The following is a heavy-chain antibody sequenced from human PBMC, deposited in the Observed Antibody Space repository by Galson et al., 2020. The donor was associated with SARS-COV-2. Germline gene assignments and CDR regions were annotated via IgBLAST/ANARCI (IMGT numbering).Heavy chain of an antibody. Sequence: GGSLRLSCAASGFTFNKFAMHWVRQAPGKGLEWVALIRNDGSNKYHADSVKGRFTISRDNSKNTLYLQMNSLRTEDTAIYYCAKDIREFMADGDACDVWGQGTTVTVSS. CDR2: IRNDGSNK. CDR1: GFTFNKFA. V-gene: IGHV3-30*02. J-gene: IGHJ3*01. D-gene: IGHD6-19*01. CDR3: AKDIREFMADGDACDV.